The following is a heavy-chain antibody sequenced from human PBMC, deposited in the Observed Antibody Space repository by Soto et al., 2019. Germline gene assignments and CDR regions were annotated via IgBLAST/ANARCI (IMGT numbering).Heavy chain of an antibody. CDR3: ARRPHEEDDSWFDP. V-gene: IGHV1-18*04. Sequence: QVQLVQSGAEVKKPGASVKVSCKASGYNFLSYGISWVRQAPGQGLEWMGWISGYNGNTNYAQKFQGRVTVTTDTSTSTADMELRSLRSDDTALYYCARRPHEEDDSWFDPWGQGTLVTVSS. CDR2: ISGYNGNT. CDR1: GYNFLSYG. J-gene: IGHJ5*02.